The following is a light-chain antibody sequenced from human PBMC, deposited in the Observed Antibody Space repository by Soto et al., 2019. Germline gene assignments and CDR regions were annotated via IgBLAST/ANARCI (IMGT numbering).Light chain of an antibody. CDR2: GAS. J-gene: IGKJ5*01. CDR1: QSVRRN. CDR3: QQYNNWPPAIT. Sequence: EIVMTQSPATLSVSPGERVTLSCRASQSVRRNLAWYQQKPGQAPRLLIYGASTRATGIPARFSRSGSATEFTLTISSLKSEDFAVCYCQQYNNWPPAITFGQGTRLEIK. V-gene: IGKV3-15*01.